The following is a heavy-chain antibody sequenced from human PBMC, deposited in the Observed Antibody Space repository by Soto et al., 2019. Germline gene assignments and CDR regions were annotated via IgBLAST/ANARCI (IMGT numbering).Heavy chain of an antibody. CDR2: ISGSGGST. V-gene: IGHV3-23*01. J-gene: IGHJ4*02. Sequence: GGSLRLSCAASGFTFSSYAMSWVRQAPGKGLEWVSAISGSGGSTYYADSVKGRFTISRDNSKNTLYLQMNSLRAEDTAVYYCARGGERITIFGVVIPPDYWGQGTLVTGS. CDR3: ARGGERITIFGVVIPPDY. D-gene: IGHD3-3*01. CDR1: GFTFSSYA.